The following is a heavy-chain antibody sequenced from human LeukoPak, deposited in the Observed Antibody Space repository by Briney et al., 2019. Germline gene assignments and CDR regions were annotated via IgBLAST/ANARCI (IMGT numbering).Heavy chain of an antibody. CDR3: TRLYDSSAEPGLY. J-gene: IGHJ4*02. CDR2: INPSGGAT. Sequence: ASVKISCKASGYTFTTYFMHWVRQAPGQGLEWMGRINPSGGATIYAQKFQGRVTMTRDTSTTTVYMELSSLRSDDTAVYYCTRLYDSSAEPGLYWGQGTLVTVSS. V-gene: IGHV1-46*03. D-gene: IGHD3-22*01. CDR1: GYTFTTYF.